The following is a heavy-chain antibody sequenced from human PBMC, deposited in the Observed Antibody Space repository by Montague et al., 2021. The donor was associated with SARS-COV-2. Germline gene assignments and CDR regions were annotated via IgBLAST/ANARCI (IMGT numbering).Heavy chain of an antibody. D-gene: IGHD3-3*01. V-gene: IGHV3-33*01. Sequence: SLRLSCAASGFTFSSYGMHWVRQAPGKGLEWVAVIWYDGSSKYYADSVKGRFTISRDNSKNTLYLQMNSLRAEDTAVYYCAREAEIFGVVISPLFYWGQGTLVTVSS. CDR3: AREAEIFGVVISPLFY. J-gene: IGHJ4*02. CDR1: GFTFSSYG. CDR2: IWYDGSSK.